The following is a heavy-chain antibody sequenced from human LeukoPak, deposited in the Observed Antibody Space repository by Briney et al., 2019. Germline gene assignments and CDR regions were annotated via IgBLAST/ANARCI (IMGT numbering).Heavy chain of an antibody. J-gene: IGHJ4*02. D-gene: IGHD2-15*01. Sequence: ASVKVSCTASGYTFTGFYIHWVRQAPGQGLEWMGRINPNSGDTNYAQKFLARVTMTRDTSISTAFMELTRLRSDDTAVYYCARAPRFGYCSGGSCYGWGQGTLVTVSS. CDR3: ARAPRFGYCSGGSCYG. CDR2: INPNSGDT. V-gene: IGHV1-2*06. CDR1: GYTFTGFY.